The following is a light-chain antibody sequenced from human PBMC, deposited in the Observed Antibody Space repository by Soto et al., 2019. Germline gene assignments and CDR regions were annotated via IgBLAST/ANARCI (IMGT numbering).Light chain of an antibody. J-gene: IGKJ1*01. CDR1: QTISIW. Sequence: GDRVTITCRARQTISIWLAWYQQKPGKAPKLLIYDASILESGVPSRFSGSGSGTEFTLTISSLQPDDFATYYCQQYNSYRTFGQGTKVDI. CDR3: QQYNSYRT. CDR2: DAS. V-gene: IGKV1-5*01.